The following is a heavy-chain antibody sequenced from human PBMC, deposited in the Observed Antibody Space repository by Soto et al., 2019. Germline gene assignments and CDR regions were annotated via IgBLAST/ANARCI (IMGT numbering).Heavy chain of an antibody. CDR3: ARAIAAAPPFYYYYYYMDV. J-gene: IGHJ6*03. Sequence: SETLSLTCTVSGGSISSGGYYWSWIRQHPGKGLEWIGYIYYSGSTYHNPSLKSRVTISVDTSKNQFSLKLSSVTAADTAVYYCARAIAAAPPFYYYYYYMDVWGKGTTVTVSS. CDR2: IYYSGST. CDR1: GGSISSGGYY. V-gene: IGHV4-31*03. D-gene: IGHD6-13*01.